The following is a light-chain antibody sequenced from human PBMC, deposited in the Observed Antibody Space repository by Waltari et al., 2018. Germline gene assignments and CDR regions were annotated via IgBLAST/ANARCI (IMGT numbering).Light chain of an antibody. CDR3: QSYDSSLSGVV. V-gene: IGLV1-40*01. J-gene: IGLJ2*01. Sequence: QSVLAQPPSVSGAPGQRVPISCPGSRSNPGAGFVVHWYRQVPGTAPKLLIHGNDNRPSGVPDRFSGSKSDTSASLAITGLQAEDEGDYYCQSYDSSLSGVVFGGGTKLTVL. CDR2: GND. CDR1: RSNPGAGFV.